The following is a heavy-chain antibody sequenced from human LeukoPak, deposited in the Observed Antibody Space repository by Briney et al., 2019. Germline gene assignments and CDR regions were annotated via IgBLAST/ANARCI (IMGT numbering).Heavy chain of an antibody. CDR3: AKDKLYYYDSSGYYPSDY. J-gene: IGHJ4*02. V-gene: IGHV3-30*02. CDR1: GFTFSSYG. D-gene: IGHD3-22*01. CDR2: IQYDGSNK. Sequence: GGSLRLSCAASGFTFSSYGMHWVRQAPGKGLEWVAFIQYDGSNKYYADSVKGRFTISRDNSKNTLYLQMNSLRAEDTAVYYCAKDKLYYYDSSGYYPSDYWGQGTLVTVSS.